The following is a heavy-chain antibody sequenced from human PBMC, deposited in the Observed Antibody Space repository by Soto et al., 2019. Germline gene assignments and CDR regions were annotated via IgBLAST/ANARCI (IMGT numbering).Heavy chain of an antibody. D-gene: IGHD5-12*01. J-gene: IGHJ6*02. Sequence: QVQLVESGGGVVQPLRSLRLSCAVSGFTFSTYGMHWVRQAPGKGLEWVAVISYDGNYIYYADSVKGRFTISRDNSKSTLYLQRNRLRGEDTAVYYCARGSKAGDGYNSVDYYYYGMDVWGQGTTVTVSS. CDR1: GFTFSTYG. CDR2: ISYDGNYI. V-gene: IGHV3-30*03. CDR3: ARGSKAGDGYNSVDYYYYGMDV.